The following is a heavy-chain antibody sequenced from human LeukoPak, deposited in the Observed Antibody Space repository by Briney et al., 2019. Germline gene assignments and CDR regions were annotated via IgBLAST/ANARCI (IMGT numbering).Heavy chain of an antibody. D-gene: IGHD6-19*01. CDR3: ARAYTAKYSSGWYLDY. Sequence: PGGSLRLSCAASGFTFSSYWMSWVCQAPGKGLEWVANIKQDGSEKYYVDSVKGRFTISRDNAKNSLYLQMNSLRAEDTAVYYCARAYTAKYSSGWYLDYWGQGTLVTVSS. V-gene: IGHV3-7*01. J-gene: IGHJ4*02. CDR2: IKQDGSEK. CDR1: GFTFSSYW.